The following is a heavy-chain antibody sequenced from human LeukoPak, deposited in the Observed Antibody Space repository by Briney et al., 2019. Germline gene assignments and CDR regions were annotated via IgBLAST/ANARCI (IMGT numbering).Heavy chain of an antibody. CDR2: INPNSGGT. CDR3: ARDGPLWFGESLVGY. D-gene: IGHD3-10*01. V-gene: IGHV1-2*02. CDR1: GYTFTGYY. Sequence: GASVKVSCKASGYTFTGYYMHWVRQAPGQGLEWMGWINPNSGGTNYAQKFQGRVTMTRDTSISTAYMELSRLRSDDTAVYYCARDGPLWFGESLVGYWGQGTLVTVSS. J-gene: IGHJ4*02.